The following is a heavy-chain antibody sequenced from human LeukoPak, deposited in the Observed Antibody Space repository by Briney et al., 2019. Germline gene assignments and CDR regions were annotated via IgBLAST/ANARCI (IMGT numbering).Heavy chain of an antibody. J-gene: IGHJ4*02. V-gene: IGHV3-30-3*01. CDR2: ISYDGSDK. D-gene: IGHD5-18*01. CDR1: GLTFSSYA. Sequence: GGSLRLSCAASGLTFSSYAMNWVRQAPGKGLEWVAVISYDGSDKYYPDSVKGRFTISRDNFKNTLYLQMNSLRAEDTAVYYCARGGGIQLWLPFDYWGQGTLVTVSS. CDR3: ARGGGIQLWLPFDY.